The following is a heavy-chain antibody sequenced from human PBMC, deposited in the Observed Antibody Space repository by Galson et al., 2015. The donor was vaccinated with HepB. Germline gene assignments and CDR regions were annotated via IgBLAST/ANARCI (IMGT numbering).Heavy chain of an antibody. Sequence: SLRLSCAAFGFNVRSNYMTWVRQAPGKGLEWVSLIFSGGSTYYADTVKGRFVISRDNSNNTVYLQMNSLRAEDTAVYYCATEHGDSIWEYYSYYGMDVWGQGTTVTVSS. D-gene: IGHD4-17*01. J-gene: IGHJ6*02. V-gene: IGHV3-66*01. CDR3: ATEHGDSIWEYYSYYGMDV. CDR2: IFSGGST. CDR1: GFNVRSNY.